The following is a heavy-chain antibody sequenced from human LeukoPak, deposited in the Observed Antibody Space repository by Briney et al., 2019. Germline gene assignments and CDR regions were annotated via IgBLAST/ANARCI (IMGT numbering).Heavy chain of an antibody. CDR2: IKQDGSEK. CDR3: ARDSWFGEFDP. CDR1: GFTFSSFW. V-gene: IGHV3-7*03. J-gene: IGHJ5*02. D-gene: IGHD3-10*01. Sequence: GGSLRLSCAASGFTFSSFWMSWVRQAPGKGLEWVANIKQDGSEKYYVDSVKGRFTISRDNAKNSLYLQMNSLRAEDTAVYYCARDSWFGEFDPWGQGTLVTVSS.